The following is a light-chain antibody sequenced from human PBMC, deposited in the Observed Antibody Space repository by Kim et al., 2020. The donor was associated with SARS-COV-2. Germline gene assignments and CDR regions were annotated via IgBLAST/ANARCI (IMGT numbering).Light chain of an antibody. CDR1: EGIAKS. V-gene: IGKV1-16*01. J-gene: IGKJ5*01. CDR2: GAS. Sequence: DIHMTQSPSSLSASIGDRVTITCRASEGIAKSLAWFQQKPGTAPKCLIYGASTLEPGVPSRFSGRRSGTEFTLTINSLQPEDFATYYCQQFNAFPITFGQGIRLDIK. CDR3: QQFNAFPIT.